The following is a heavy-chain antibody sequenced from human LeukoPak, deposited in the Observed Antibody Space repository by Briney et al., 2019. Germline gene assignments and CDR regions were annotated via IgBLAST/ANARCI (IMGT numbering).Heavy chain of an antibody. J-gene: IGHJ5*02. CDR1: GYTFTSYG. CDR3: ARAGLGYCSSTSCSGGWFDP. Sequence: ASVKVSCKASGYTFTSYGISWVRQAPGQGLEWMGWISAYNGNTNYAQKLQGRVTMTTDTSTSTAYMDLRSLRSDDTAVYYCARAGLGYCSSTSCSGGWFDPWGQGTLVTVSS. V-gene: IGHV1-18*01. D-gene: IGHD2-2*01. CDR2: ISAYNGNT.